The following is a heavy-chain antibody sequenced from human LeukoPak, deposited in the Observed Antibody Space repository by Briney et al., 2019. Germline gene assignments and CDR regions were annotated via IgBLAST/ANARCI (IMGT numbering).Heavy chain of an antibody. J-gene: IGHJ5*02. CDR2: ISSDSENI. Sequence: RAGGSLRLSCVASGFTFNTYSLHWVRQAPGRRLEWVALISSDSENIFYAASVRGRFTISRDNSKNTLFLQMNNLRPDDTALYYCARGATNDYWSGYGWLDPWGQGALVTVSS. V-gene: IGHV3-30*04. CDR1: GFTFNTYS. D-gene: IGHD3-3*01. CDR3: ARGATNDYWSGYGWLDP.